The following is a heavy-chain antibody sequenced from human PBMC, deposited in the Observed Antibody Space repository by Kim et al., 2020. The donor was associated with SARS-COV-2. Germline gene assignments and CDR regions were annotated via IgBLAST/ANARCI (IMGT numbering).Heavy chain of an antibody. D-gene: IGHD3-10*01. J-gene: IGHJ4*02. V-gene: IGHV1-46*01. CDR1: GYTFTSYY. CDR3: SRNRIPMVRGAPDY. CDR2: INPSNDAT. Sequence: ASVKVSCKASGYTFTSYYVHWVRQDPGQGLEWMGIINPSNDATTYAQKFQGRVTLTRDTSTSTVYMELSSLISDDTALYYCSRNRIPMVRGAPDYWGQGT.